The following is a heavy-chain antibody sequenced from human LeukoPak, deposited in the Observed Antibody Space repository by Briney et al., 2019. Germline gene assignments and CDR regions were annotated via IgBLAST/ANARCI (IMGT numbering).Heavy chain of an antibody. CDR3: AKDPNGVYIGAFDS. D-gene: IGHD2-8*01. CDR2: ITVSSGTT. CDR1: GFTFSTYA. J-gene: IGHJ3*02. Sequence: GGSLRLSCVASGFTFSTYAMTWVRQAPGRGLEWVSSITVSSGTTNYANSVKGRFTISRDNSKHTLYLQMNSLRPEDTAMYYCAKDPNGVYIGAFDSWGQGTLVTVSS. V-gene: IGHV3-23*01.